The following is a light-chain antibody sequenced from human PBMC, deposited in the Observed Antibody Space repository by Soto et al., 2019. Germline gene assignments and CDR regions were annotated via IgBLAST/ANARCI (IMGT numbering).Light chain of an antibody. CDR1: SSDVGGYNY. J-gene: IGLJ1*01. CDR2: EVS. Sequence: TVVTQPASVSGSPGQSITISCTGTSSDVGGYNYVSWYQQHPGKAPKLMIYEVSNRPSGVSNRFSGSKSGNTASLTISGLQAEDEADYYCSSYTSSSTRVFGTGTKVTVL. V-gene: IGLV2-14*01. CDR3: SSYTSSSTRV.